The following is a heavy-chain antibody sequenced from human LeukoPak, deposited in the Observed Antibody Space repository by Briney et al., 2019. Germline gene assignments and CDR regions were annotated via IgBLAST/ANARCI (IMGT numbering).Heavy chain of an antibody. D-gene: IGHD2-15*01. CDR1: GFTFSSYA. J-gene: IGHJ4*02. CDR2: ISGSGGST. V-gene: IGHV3-23*01. Sequence: PGGSLRLSCAASGFTFSSYAMSWVRQAPGKGLEWVSAISGSGGSTYYADSVKDRFTISRDNSKNTLYLQMNSLRAEDTAVYYCAKPNIVVVVAAFDYWGQGTLVTVSS. CDR3: AKPNIVVVVAAFDY.